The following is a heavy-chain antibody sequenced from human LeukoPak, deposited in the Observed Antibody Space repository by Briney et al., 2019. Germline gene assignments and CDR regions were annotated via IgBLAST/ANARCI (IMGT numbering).Heavy chain of an antibody. Sequence: SSQTLSLTCTVSGGSISSGEYYWSWIRQPPGKGLEWIGNIYDSGSTYYTPSLKSRVIISVDTSKNQFSLKLSSVTAADTAVYYCARGGDFWSSFFDWGQGTLVTVSS. CDR2: IYDSGST. V-gene: IGHV4-30-4*01. J-gene: IGHJ4*02. CDR1: GGSISSGEYY. CDR3: ARGGDFWSSFFD. D-gene: IGHD3-3*01.